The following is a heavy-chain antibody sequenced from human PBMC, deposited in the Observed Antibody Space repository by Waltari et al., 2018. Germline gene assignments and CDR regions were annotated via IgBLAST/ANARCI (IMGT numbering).Heavy chain of an antibody. CDR1: GFTFTNYA. D-gene: IGHD3-3*01. Sequence: EVQLLESGGDLVQPGGSLRLSCAASGFTFTNYAMIWVRQVPGKGLEWVSAISGSGGSTYYADSVKGRFTISRDNSKNTLYLQMNSLRAEDTAVYYCAKVERFLEWSYYFDYWGQGTLVTVSS. CDR2: ISGSGGST. CDR3: AKVERFLEWSYYFDY. J-gene: IGHJ4*02. V-gene: IGHV3-23*01.